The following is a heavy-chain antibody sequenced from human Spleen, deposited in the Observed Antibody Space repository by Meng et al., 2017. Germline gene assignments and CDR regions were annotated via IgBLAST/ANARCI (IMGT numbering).Heavy chain of an antibody. Sequence: GEALKISCAGSGFTFGSHAMTWNRQAPGKGPEWVASVSGGDDSHYADSVKGRFTISRDNSKRTLYLQMNSLRAEDKAVYYCARNRMVRGDPLDSFDYWGQGTLVTVSS. J-gene: IGHJ4*02. V-gene: IGHV3-23*01. CDR2: VSGGDDS. D-gene: IGHD3-10*01. CDR1: GFTFGSHA. CDR3: ARNRMVRGDPLDSFDY.